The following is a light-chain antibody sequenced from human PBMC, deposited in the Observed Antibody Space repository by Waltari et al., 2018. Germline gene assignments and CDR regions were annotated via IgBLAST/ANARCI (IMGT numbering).Light chain of an antibody. J-gene: IGLJ2*01. CDR3: SSYTSVNTR. V-gene: IGLV2-14*03. Sequence: QSALTQPASMSASPGQSITIPCTGTSSDVDGFNFVSWYQQYPGKAPKLIIYDVANRPSGVSHRFSGSRSGNTASLTISGLQAEDEADYYCSSYTSVNTRFGGGTKLTVL. CDR2: DVA. CDR1: SSDVDGFNF.